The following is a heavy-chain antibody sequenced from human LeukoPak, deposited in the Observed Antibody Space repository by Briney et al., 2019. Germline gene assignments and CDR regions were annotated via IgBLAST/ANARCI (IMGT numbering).Heavy chain of an antibody. D-gene: IGHD1-26*01. CDR3: TKGESGSYYVY. CDR2: INVGGDSS. CDR1: GVTFSSYA. Sequence: GGSLRLSCAAAGVTFSSYALTWVRQAPWKGLEWVSVINVGGDSSQYADSVKGRFTISRDNSKNTLYLQMNSLRGEDTAIYYCTKGESGSYYVYWGQGTLVTVSS. V-gene: IGHV3-23*01. J-gene: IGHJ4*02.